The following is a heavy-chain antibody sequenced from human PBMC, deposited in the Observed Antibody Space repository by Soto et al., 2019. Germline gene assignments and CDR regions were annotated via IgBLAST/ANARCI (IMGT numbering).Heavy chain of an antibody. D-gene: IGHD5-18*01. CDR1: GDSVTSGRSY. CDR3: ARDGRVETDLGGYYYYDMDV. Sequence: QVQLQDSGPGLLKPSETLSLTCTVSGDSVTSGRSYWTWLRQPPGKGLEWIGNVFHTGTSNYNPSLKSRVTISVDLSKNQFALKLSSETAADTAVYFCARDGRVETDLGGYYYYDMDVWGQGTTVIVSS. V-gene: IGHV4-61*01. J-gene: IGHJ6*02. CDR2: VFHTGTS.